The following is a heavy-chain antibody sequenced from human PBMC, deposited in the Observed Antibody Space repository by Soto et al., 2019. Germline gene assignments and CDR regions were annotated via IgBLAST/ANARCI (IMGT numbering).Heavy chain of an antibody. CDR2: ISNNASNV. V-gene: IGHV3-64D*06. CDR3: VKEAGPRCDWSYYFDY. CDR1: GSTFSDYT. D-gene: IGHD3-9*01. Sequence: GGSLRLSCSASGSTFSDYTMHWVRQAPEKGLEFVSAISNNASNVYYADSVRGRFTISRDNFKKTLYLQMTSLTAEETAVYYCVKEAGPRCDWSYYFDYWGQGTVVTVSS. J-gene: IGHJ4*02.